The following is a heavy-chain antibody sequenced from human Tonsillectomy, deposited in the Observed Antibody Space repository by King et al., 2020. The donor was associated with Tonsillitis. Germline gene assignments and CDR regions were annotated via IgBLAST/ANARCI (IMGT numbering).Heavy chain of an antibody. J-gene: IGHJ4*02. V-gene: IGHV2-70*01. Sequence: TLKESGPALVKPTQTLTLTCTFSGFSLSTGGMSVSWIRQPPGKALEWLAIIDWDDDKYYSTSLKTRLTISKDTSKNQVVLTMTNMDPVDTATYYCARIRRDGYNSGGIFDYWGQGTLVTVSS. D-gene: IGHD5-24*01. CDR2: IDWDDDK. CDR3: ARIRRDGYNSGGIFDY. CDR1: GFSLSTGGMS.